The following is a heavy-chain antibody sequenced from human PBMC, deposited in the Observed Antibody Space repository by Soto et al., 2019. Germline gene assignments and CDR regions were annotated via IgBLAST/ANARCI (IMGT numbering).Heavy chain of an antibody. CDR3: ARDNVVVTASPGYFQH. CDR1: GYTFTSYY. J-gene: IGHJ1*01. CDR2: INPSGGST. V-gene: IGHV1-46*03. D-gene: IGHD2-21*02. Sequence: ASVKVSCKASGYTFTSYYMHWVRQAPGQGLEWMGIINPSGGSTSYAQKFQGRVTMTRDTSTSTVYMELSSLRPEDTAVYYCARDNVVVTASPGYFQHWGQGTLVTVSS.